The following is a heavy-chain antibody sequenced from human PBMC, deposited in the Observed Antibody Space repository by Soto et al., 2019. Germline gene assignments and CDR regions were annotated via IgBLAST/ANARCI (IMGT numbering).Heavy chain of an antibody. V-gene: IGHV3-48*02. CDR1: GFPFSIYS. D-gene: IGHD6-19*01. J-gene: IGHJ4*02. Sequence: EVQLVESGGGLVQPGGSLRLTCVASGFPFSIYSMNWVRQAPGKGLEWSSYITSDTNTIKYADSVKGRFTISRDNAKNLVYLQMNSPRDEDTAVYFCARSVEGHFDYWGQGTVVTVSS. CDR2: ITSDTNTI. CDR3: ARSVEGHFDY.